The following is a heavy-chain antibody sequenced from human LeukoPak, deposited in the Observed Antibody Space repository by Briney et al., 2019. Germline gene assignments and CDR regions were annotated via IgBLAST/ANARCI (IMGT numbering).Heavy chain of an antibody. CDR1: GGSISSPSYS. V-gene: IGHV4-30-2*06. CDR3: ARGAQFCYDTSGYFDY. D-gene: IGHD3-22*01. J-gene: IGHJ4*02. CDR2: ISHTGGT. Sequence: PSETLSLTCTVSGGSISSPSYSWSWIRQSAGKGLEWIGYISHTGGTLDNPSLTSRVTMSLDRSRSQFSLRLSSVTAADTAVYYCARGAQFCYDTSGYFDYRGQGILVTVSS.